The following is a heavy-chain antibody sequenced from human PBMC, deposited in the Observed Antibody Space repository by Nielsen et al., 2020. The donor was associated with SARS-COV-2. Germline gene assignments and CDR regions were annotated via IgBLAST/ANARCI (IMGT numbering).Heavy chain of an antibody. V-gene: IGHV1-2*06. Sequence: WVRQAPGQGLEWMGRINPNSGGTNYAQKFQGGVTMTRDTSISTAYMELSRLRSDDTAVYYCARGMNGIAAAQHYYYGMDVWGQGTTVTVSS. J-gene: IGHJ6*02. CDR3: ARGMNGIAAAQHYYYGMDV. CDR2: INPNSGGT. D-gene: IGHD6-13*01.